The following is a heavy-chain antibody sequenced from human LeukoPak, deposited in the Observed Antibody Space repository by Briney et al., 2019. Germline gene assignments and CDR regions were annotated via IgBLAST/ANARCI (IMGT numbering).Heavy chain of an antibody. CDR3: ARVPVKAYCGGDCYIDY. V-gene: IGHV1-69*02. Sequence: SVKVSCKASGGTFSSNTISWVRQAPGQGLEWMGRIIPILGIANYAQKFQGRVTITADKSTSTAYMELSSLRSEDTAVYYCARVPVKAYCGGDCYIDYWGQGTLVTVSS. CDR2: IIPILGIA. CDR1: GGTFSSNT. D-gene: IGHD2-21*01. J-gene: IGHJ4*02.